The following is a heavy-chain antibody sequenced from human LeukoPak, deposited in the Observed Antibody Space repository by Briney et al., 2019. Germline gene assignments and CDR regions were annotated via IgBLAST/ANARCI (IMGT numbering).Heavy chain of an antibody. V-gene: IGHV3-11*05. CDR1: GFTFSDYY. Sequence: GGSLRLSCAASGFTFSDYYMSWIRQAPGKGLEWVSYINSSSSYTNYADSVKGGFTITRDNAKNSLYLQMNSLRAEDTAVYYCAREVATMLDYWGQGTLVTVSS. CDR3: AREVATMLDY. D-gene: IGHD5-12*01. CDR2: INSSSSYT. J-gene: IGHJ4*02.